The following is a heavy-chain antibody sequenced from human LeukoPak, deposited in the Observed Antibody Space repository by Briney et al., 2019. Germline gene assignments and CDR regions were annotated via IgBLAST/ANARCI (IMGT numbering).Heavy chain of an antibody. Sequence: SETLSLTCTVSGGAISTSTYFWGWVRQPPGKGLEWIGSIFYSGTTYYNPSLKSRVTISVDTSKNQFSLKLYSVTAADTAVYYCARHAIMIAIDAYNWLDPCGQGTLVTVSS. V-gene: IGHV4-39*01. D-gene: IGHD2-21*01. CDR2: IFYSGTT. J-gene: IGHJ5*02. CDR3: ARHAIMIAIDAYNWLDP. CDR1: GGAISTSTYF.